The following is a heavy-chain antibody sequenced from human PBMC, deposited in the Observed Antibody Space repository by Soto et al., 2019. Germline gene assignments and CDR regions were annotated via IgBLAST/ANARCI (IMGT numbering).Heavy chain of an antibody. CDR3: ASGLQGLRFDY. D-gene: IGHD6-25*01. Sequence: GGSLRLSCAASGFTFSSYSMNWVRQAPGKGLEWVSYISSSSSTIYYADSVKGRFTISRDNAKNSLYLQMNRLRDEDTAVYYCASGLQGLRFDYWGQGTLFTVSS. CDR1: GFTFSSYS. V-gene: IGHV3-48*02. CDR2: ISSSSSTI. J-gene: IGHJ4*02.